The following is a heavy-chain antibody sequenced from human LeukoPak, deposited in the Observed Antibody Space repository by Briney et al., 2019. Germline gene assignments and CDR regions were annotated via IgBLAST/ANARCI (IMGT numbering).Heavy chain of an antibody. J-gene: IGHJ4*02. D-gene: IGHD6-13*01. CDR2: INPSSGGT. CDR3: ARGDSSSWYYFDY. V-gene: IGHV1-2*02. CDR1: GYTFTRHY. Sequence: ASVKVSCKASGYTFTRHYMNWVRQAPGQGLEWMGKINPSSGGTGYAQKFQGRVTMTRDTSISTAYMELSRLRSDDTAVYYCARGDSSSWYYFDYWGQGTLVTVSS.